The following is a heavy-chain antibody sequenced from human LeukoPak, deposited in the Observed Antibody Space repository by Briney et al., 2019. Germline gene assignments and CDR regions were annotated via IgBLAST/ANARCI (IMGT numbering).Heavy chain of an antibody. J-gene: IGHJ4*02. D-gene: IGHD3-10*01. CDR2: ISESGTNI. V-gene: IGHV3-21*01. CDR3: VRYFEY. CDR1: GFTFSSYS. Sequence: GGSLKLSCAVSGFTFSSYSMNWVRQAPGKGLEWVSSISESGTNIYYADSVKGRFTISRDNAKNSLYLQMNSLRAEDTAVYFCVRYFEYWGQGTLVTVYS.